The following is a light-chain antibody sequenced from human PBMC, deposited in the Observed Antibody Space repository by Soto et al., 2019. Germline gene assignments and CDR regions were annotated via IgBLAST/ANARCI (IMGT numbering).Light chain of an antibody. CDR3: QQYNNWPRT. J-gene: IGKJ1*01. Sequence: EIVMTQSPAALSVSPGERATLSCRASQSVSSNLVWYQQRPGQAPRLLIYGATTRATDIPARFSGSGSGTEFTLTISSLQSEDFAVYYCQQYNNWPRTFGQGTKVEVK. CDR2: GAT. CDR1: QSVSSN. V-gene: IGKV3-15*01.